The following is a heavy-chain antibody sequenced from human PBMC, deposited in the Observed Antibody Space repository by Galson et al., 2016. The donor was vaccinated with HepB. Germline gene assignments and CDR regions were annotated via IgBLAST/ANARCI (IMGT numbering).Heavy chain of an antibody. CDR3: AKLTVGRVGASTFDY. Sequence: SLRLSCAASGFTFSTYTMSWVRQAPGKGLEWVSGISAHSTKTNYADSVKGRFTISRDDAKNTLYVQMNSLRAEDTAVYYCAKLTVGRVGASTFDYWGQGTLVTVSS. V-gene: IGHV3-23*01. D-gene: IGHD1-26*01. CDR2: ISAHSTKT. J-gene: IGHJ4*02. CDR1: GFTFSTYT.